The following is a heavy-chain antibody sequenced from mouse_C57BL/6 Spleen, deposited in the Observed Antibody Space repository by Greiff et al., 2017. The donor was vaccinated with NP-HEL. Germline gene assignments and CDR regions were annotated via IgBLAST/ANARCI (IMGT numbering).Heavy chain of an antibody. CDR1: GFSLTSYG. J-gene: IGHJ3*01. D-gene: IGHD2-3*01. V-gene: IGHV2-6*01. CDR3: ASGYDGSSFAY. Sequence: QVQLQQSGPGLVAPSQSLSITCTVSGFSLTSYGVDWVRQSPGKGLEWLGVIWGVGSTNYNSALKSRLSISKDNSKSQVFLKMDSLQTDDTAMYYCASGYDGSSFAYWGQGTLVTVSA. CDR2: IWGVGST.